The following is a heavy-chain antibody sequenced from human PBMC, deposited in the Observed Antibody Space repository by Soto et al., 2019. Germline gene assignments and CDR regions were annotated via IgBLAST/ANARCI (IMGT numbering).Heavy chain of an antibody. CDR3: ARSARVKERFLEWLPGGWFDP. CDR2: INPSGGST. D-gene: IGHD3-3*01. V-gene: IGHV1-46*01. J-gene: IGHJ5*02. CDR1: GYTFTSYY. Sequence: AASVKVSCKASGYTFTSYYMHWVRQAPGQGLEWMGIINPSGGSTSYAQKFQGRVTMTRDTSTSTVYMELSSLRSEDTAVYYCARSARVKERFLEWLPGGWFDPWGQGTLVTVSS.